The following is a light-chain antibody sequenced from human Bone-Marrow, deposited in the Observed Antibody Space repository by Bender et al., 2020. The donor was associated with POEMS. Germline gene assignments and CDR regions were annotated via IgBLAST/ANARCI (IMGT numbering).Light chain of an antibody. CDR3: SSYTSISTYV. J-gene: IGLJ1*01. Sequence: QSALTQPPSASGSPGQSVTISCTGTSSDIGNGNSVSWYQQKPAKAPKLMIYDVSNRPSGVPNRFSGSKSGNTASLTISGLQAEDDADYYCSSYTSISTYVFGSGTTVTVL. CDR2: DVS. V-gene: IGLV2-14*01. CDR1: SSDIGNGNS.